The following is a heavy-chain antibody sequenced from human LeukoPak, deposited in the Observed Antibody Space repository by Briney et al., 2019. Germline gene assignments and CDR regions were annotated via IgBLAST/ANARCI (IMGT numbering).Heavy chain of an antibody. V-gene: IGHV1-18*01. D-gene: IGHD6-13*01. Sequence: GASVKVSCKASGYTFTSYGISWVRQAPGQGLEWMGWISAYNGNTNYAQKLQGRVTMTTDTSTSTAYMELSSLRSEDTAVYYCARESLLSSWYTYFQHWGQGTLVTVSS. CDR2: ISAYNGNT. CDR3: ARESLLSSWYTYFQH. J-gene: IGHJ1*01. CDR1: GYTFTSYG.